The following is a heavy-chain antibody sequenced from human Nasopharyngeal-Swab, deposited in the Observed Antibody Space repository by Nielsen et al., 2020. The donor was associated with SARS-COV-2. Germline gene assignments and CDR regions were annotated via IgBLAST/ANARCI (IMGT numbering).Heavy chain of an antibody. CDR1: GFTFRSYW. CDR2: GKEDGSAT. Sequence: GESLKISCAASGFTFRSYWMTWVRQAPGKGLEWLANGKEDGSATNYVDSVRGRFTISRDNAKNSLYLQMNSLRAEDTAVYYCAREGIVGATNGLDYWGQGTLVTVSS. CDR3: AREGIVGATNGLDY. V-gene: IGHV3-7*01. D-gene: IGHD1-26*01. J-gene: IGHJ4*02.